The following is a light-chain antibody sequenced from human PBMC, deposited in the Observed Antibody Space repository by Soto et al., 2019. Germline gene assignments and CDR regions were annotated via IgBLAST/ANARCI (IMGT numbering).Light chain of an antibody. CDR3: QQANSLSWT. V-gene: IGKV1-27*01. CDR2: AAA. Sequence: MSHSPSSLSTSIGDKVTITGRAIQGISNYLAWYQQKPGKVPKLLIYAAATLQSGVPSRCSGSGAGTDFTLTISSLQPEDFATYYCQQANSLSWTFGQGTNVDIK. J-gene: IGKJ1*01. CDR1: QGISNY.